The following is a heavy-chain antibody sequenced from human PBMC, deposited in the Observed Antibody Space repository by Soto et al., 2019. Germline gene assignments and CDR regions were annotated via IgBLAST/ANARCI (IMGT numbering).Heavy chain of an antibody. J-gene: IGHJ2*01. V-gene: IGHV4-61*03. CDR1: GGSVSNAGFY. D-gene: IGHD3-22*01. CDR3: VRVLDSSWYADL. Sequence: QVQLQESGPGLVKPSETLSLTCSVSGGSVSNAGFYWTWSRQAPGTGLEYIGYIFYTGVTNYNPSLSSRVTISLDTSKNHFSRKLNSMTAADTGVYYCVRVLDSSWYADLWGRGTLVPVSS. CDR2: IFYTGVT.